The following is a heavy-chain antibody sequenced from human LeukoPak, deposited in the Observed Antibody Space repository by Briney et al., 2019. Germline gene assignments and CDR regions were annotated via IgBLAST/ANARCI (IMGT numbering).Heavy chain of an antibody. V-gene: IGHV1-69*13. D-gene: IGHD6-13*01. Sequence: SVKVSCKASGGTFSSYAISWVRQAPGQGLKWMGGIIPIFGTANYAQKFQGRVTITADESTSTAYMELSSLRSEDTAVYYCARGRSGQQLDETPTFDYWGQGTLVTVSS. J-gene: IGHJ4*02. CDR1: GGTFSSYA. CDR3: ARGRSGQQLDETPTFDY. CDR2: IIPIFGTA.